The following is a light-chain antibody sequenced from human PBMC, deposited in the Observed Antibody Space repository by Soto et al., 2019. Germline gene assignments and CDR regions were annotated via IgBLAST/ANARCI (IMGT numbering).Light chain of an antibody. CDR2: DVT. J-gene: IGLJ1*01. Sequence: QSALTQPASVSGSPGQSITISCTGTDSDVGGYKYVSWYQQHPGKAPKLMIYDVTNRPSGVSNRFSGSKSGNTASLTISGLQADDEADYYCISYTGSSTQVFGTGTKLTVL. V-gene: IGLV2-14*01. CDR1: DSDVGGYKY. CDR3: ISYTGSSTQV.